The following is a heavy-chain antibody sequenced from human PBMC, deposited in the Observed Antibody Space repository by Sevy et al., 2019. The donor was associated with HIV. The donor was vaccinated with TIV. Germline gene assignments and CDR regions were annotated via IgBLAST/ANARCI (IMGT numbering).Heavy chain of an antibody. V-gene: IGHV3-11*01. CDR1: GFTFSDYY. CDR2: ISSSGSTI. CDR3: ARDTVGYCSGGSCYSGYYGMDV. D-gene: IGHD2-15*01. Sequence: GGSLRLSCAASGFTFSDYYMSWIRQAPGKGLEWVSYISSSGSTIYYADSVKGRFTISRDNAKNSLYLQMNSLRAEDTAVYYWARDTVGYCSGGSCYSGYYGMDVWGQGTTVTVSS. J-gene: IGHJ6*02.